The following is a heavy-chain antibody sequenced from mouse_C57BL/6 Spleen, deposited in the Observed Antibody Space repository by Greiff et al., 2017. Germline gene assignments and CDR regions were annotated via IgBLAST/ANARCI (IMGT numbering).Heavy chain of an antibody. CDR1: GYTFTDYY. V-gene: IGHV1-26*01. CDR2: INPNNGGT. J-gene: IGHJ2*01. CDR3: ARGYYFDY. Sequence: EVQLQQSGPELVKPGASVKISCKASGYTFTDYYMNWVKQSHGKSLEWIGDINPNNGGTSYNQKFKGKATLTVDKSSSTAYMELRSLTSEDSAVYYCARGYYFDYWCQGTTLTVSS.